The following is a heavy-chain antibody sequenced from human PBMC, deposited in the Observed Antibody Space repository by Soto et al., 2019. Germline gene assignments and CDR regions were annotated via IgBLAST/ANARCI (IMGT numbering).Heavy chain of an antibody. D-gene: IGHD1-20*01. J-gene: IGHJ6*02. V-gene: IGHV1-69*01. CDR2: SLPIFGTS. Sequence: QVQLVQSGAEVKKPGSSVKVSCKASGGTFSTYSISWVRQAPGQGLEWMGESLPIFGTSHYAQKFQGRVKITANESTELVYLELGNMRSDDTAVYYWARGGRYHKSAFYCGIDVWGQWTTVTVSS. CDR3: ARGGRYHKSAFYCGIDV. CDR1: GGTFSTYS.